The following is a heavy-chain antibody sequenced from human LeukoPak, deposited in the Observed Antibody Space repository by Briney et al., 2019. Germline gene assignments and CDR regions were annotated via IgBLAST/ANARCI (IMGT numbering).Heavy chain of an antibody. CDR1: GGYISSYY. Sequence: SETLSLTCTVSGGYISSYYWSWIRQPAGKGLELLGRIYTRGSTNYNSTLKSRVTVSVDTSKNQCPLKLRSVTAEDSAVYYGASGSDWNDFSFDYWGEGTLVTVSS. J-gene: IGHJ4*02. V-gene: IGHV4-4*07. CDR3: ASGSDWNDFSFDY. D-gene: IGHD1-1*01. CDR2: IYTRGST.